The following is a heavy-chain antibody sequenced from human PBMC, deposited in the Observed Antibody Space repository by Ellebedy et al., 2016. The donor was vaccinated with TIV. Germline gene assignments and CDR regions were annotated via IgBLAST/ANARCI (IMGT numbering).Heavy chain of an antibody. D-gene: IGHD6-6*01. Sequence: GGSLRLSCAASGFTFSSYAMSWVRQAPGKGLEWVSAISGSGGSTYYADSVKGRFTISRDNSKNTLYLQMNSLRAEDTAVYYCAWGEDSSSSGFDYWGQGTLVTVSS. J-gene: IGHJ4*02. CDR1: GFTFSSYA. CDR2: ISGSGGST. CDR3: AWGEDSSSSGFDY. V-gene: IGHV3-23*01.